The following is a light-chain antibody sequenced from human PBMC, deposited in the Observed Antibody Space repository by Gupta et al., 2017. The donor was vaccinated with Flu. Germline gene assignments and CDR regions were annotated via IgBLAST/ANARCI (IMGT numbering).Light chain of an antibody. J-gene: IGLJ2*01. V-gene: IGLV3-21*02. CDR3: QVWDGGRDDSGL. CDR2: DDS. CDR1: NIGSKS. Sequence: SYVLTQPPSVSVAPGQTARMTCGGANIGSKSVHWYQQKPGQAPVVVIYDDSDRPPGIPERFSGSHSGNTATLTINRVDAGDEADYYCQVWDGGRDDSGLFGGGTKLTVL.